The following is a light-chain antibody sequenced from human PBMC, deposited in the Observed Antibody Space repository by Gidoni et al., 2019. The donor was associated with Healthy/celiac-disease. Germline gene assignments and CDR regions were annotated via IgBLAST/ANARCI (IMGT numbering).Light chain of an antibody. V-gene: IGLV2-23*01. J-gene: IGLJ2*01. CDR3: CSYAGSSTLV. CDR1: SSDVGSYNL. CDR2: EGS. Sequence: QSALPQPASVSGSPGQSITISGTGTSSDVGSYNLGSWYQQHPGKAPKLMIYEGSKRPSGVSNRFSGSKSGNTASLTISGLQAEDEADYYCCSYAGSSTLVFGGGTKLTVL.